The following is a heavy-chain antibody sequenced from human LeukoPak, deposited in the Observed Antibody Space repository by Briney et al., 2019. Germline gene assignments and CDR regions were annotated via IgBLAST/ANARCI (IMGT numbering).Heavy chain of an antibody. Sequence: SETRSLTCTVPGGSISSRSNYWGWIRQPPGKGLEWIGSIYYRGSTYYKPSLESRVTISVDTSKNQFSLKLSSVTAADTAVYYCARQINPWGAVAAFSGNNFDYWGQGTLVTGTS. CDR2: IYYRGST. J-gene: IGHJ4*02. CDR3: ARQINPWGAVAAFSGNNFDY. CDR1: GGSISSRSNY. V-gene: IGHV4-39*01. D-gene: IGHD6-19*01.